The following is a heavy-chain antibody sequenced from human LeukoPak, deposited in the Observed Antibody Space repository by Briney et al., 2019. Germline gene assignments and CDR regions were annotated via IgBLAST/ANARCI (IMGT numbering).Heavy chain of an antibody. V-gene: IGHV3-7*04. D-gene: IGHD5-24*01. CDR1: GFPFSSYW. CDR2: IKQDGSKK. Sequence: GGSLRLSCVASGFPFSSYWMTWVRQAPGRGLEWVANIKQDGSKKSYVDSEKGRFTISRDNAKNSLYLQMNSLRAEDTAIYYCTRVGYIDEGIDYWGQGTLVTVSS. J-gene: IGHJ4*02. CDR3: TRVGYIDEGIDY.